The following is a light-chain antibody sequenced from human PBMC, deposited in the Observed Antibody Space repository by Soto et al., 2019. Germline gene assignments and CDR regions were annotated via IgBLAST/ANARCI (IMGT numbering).Light chain of an antibody. J-gene: IGKJ4*01. V-gene: IGKV1-12*01. CDR2: ASS. Sequence: DIQVTQSPASLSSYLLDIVIITCRASQDVGNWLAWYQQKPGKAPKLLISASSSLQSGVPSRFSGSGSGTDFTLMISSLQTDDFATYYCQQSYSTPTFGGGTKVDIK. CDR3: QQSYSTPT. CDR1: QDVGNW.